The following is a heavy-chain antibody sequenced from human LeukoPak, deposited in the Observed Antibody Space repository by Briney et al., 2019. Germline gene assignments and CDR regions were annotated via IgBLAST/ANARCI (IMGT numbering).Heavy chain of an antibody. CDR2: FDPEDGET. Sequence: ASVKVSCKVSGYTLTELSMHWVRQAPGKGLEWMGGFDPEDGETIYAQKFRGRVTMTEDTSTDTAYMELSSLRSEDTAVYYCATGMAGTSEFDYWGQGTLVTVSS. J-gene: IGHJ4*02. CDR3: ATGMAGTSEFDY. V-gene: IGHV1-24*01. CDR1: GYTLTELS. D-gene: IGHD1-1*01.